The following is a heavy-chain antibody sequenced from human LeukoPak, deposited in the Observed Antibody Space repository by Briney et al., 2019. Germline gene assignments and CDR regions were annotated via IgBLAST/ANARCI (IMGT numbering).Heavy chain of an antibody. CDR2: IYYSGST. CDR3: ARHVVYCTNGVRYTSLDH. V-gene: IGHV4-59*08. Sequence: PSETLSLTCTVSGGSISSYYWSWIRQPPGKGLEWIGYIYYSGSTNYNPSLKSRVTISVDTSKNQFSLKLSSVTAADTAVYYCARHVVYCTNGVRYTSLDHWGQGTLVTVSS. CDR1: GGSISSYY. D-gene: IGHD2-8*01. J-gene: IGHJ4*02.